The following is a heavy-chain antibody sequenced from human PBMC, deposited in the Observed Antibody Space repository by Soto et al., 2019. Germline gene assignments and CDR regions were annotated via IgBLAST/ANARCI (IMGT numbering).Heavy chain of an antibody. CDR2: IGTSGDT. CDR3: ARGPLGFYP. CDR1: GFTFSRYD. V-gene: IGHV3-13*04. D-gene: IGHD6-6*01. Sequence: EVQVVESGGGLVQPGGSLRLSCAASGFTFSRYDMHWVRQATGRGLEWVSGIGTSGDTYYAGSVKGRFTISRENAKNSVYLQINSLRAGDTAVYYFARGPLGFYPWGQGTLVPVSS. J-gene: IGHJ5*02.